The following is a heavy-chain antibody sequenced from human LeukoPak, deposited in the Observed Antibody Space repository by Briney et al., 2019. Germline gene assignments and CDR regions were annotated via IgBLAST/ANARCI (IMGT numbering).Heavy chain of an antibody. CDR1: GFTFSSYG. J-gene: IGHJ4*02. V-gene: IGHV3-30*18. CDR3: AKDPHRIVGATTVDY. D-gene: IGHD1-26*01. Sequence: PGRSLRLSCATSGFTFSSYGMHWVRQAPGKGLEWVAVISYDGSNKYYADSVKGRFTISRDNSKNTLYLQMNSLRAEDTAVYYCAKDPHRIVGATTVDYWGQGTLVTVSS. CDR2: ISYDGSNK.